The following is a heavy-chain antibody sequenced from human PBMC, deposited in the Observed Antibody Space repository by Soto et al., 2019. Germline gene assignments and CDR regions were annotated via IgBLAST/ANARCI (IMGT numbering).Heavy chain of an antibody. CDR2: ISSSSSTI. Sequence: GGSLRLSCAASGFTFSSYSMNWVRQAPGKGLEWVSYISSSSSTIYYADSVKGRFTISRDNAKNSLYLQMNSLRDEDTAVYYCARAEHAAGRTYYYYYYGMDVWGQGTTVTVSS. J-gene: IGHJ6*02. CDR3: ARAEHAAGRTYYYYYYGMDV. V-gene: IGHV3-48*02. D-gene: IGHD6-13*01. CDR1: GFTFSSYS.